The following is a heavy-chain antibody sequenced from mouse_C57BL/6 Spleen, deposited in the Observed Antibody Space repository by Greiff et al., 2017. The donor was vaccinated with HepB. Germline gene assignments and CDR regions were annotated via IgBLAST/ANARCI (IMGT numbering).Heavy chain of an antibody. CDR3: ARSGYDYDVPNWYFDV. CDR2: IYPGSGST. CDR1: GYTFTSYW. Sequence: QVQLQQPGAELVKPGASVKMSCKASGYTFTSYWITWVKQRPGQGLEWIGDIYPGSGSTNYNEKFKSKATLTVDTSSSTAYMQLSSLTSEDSAVYYCARSGYDYDVPNWYFDVWGTGTTVTVSS. D-gene: IGHD2-4*01. V-gene: IGHV1-55*01. J-gene: IGHJ1*03.